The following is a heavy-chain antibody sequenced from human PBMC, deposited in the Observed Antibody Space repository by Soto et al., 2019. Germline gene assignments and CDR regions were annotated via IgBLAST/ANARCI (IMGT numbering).Heavy chain of an antibody. Sequence: SETLSLTCTVSGGSISSYYWSWIRQPPGKGLEWIGYIYYSGSTNYNPSLKSRVTISVDTSKNQFSLKLSSVTAADTAVYYCARLPMVRGVIMDYWGQGTLVTVSS. CDR2: IYYSGST. CDR3: ARLPMVRGVIMDY. V-gene: IGHV4-59*08. J-gene: IGHJ4*02. D-gene: IGHD3-10*01. CDR1: GGSISSYY.